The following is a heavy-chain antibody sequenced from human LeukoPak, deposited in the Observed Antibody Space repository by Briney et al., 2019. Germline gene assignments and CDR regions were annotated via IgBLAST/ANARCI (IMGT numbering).Heavy chain of an antibody. V-gene: IGHV3-7*01. Sequence: PGGSLRLSCAASGLTFIRHWMGWVRPAPGKGLEWVANIKPDGREKYYVDYVRGRFTISRYNSRSSLYLQMNNLGAEDTALYYCASRPPTGYAYLGVFDYWGQGTLVTVSS. J-gene: IGHJ4*02. CDR3: ASRPPTGYAYLGVFDY. CDR1: GLTFIRHW. CDR2: IKPDGREK. D-gene: IGHD3-9*01.